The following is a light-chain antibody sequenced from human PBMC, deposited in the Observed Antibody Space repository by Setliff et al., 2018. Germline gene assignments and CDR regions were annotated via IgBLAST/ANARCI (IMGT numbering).Light chain of an antibody. Sequence: QSALAQPASVSGSPGQSATISCTGSSSDVGGYDYVSWYQHHPGRAPKFMIYDVSNRPSGVSNRFSGSKSGNTASLAISGLQAEDEADYYCFSYASSGSYVFGTGTKVTVL. CDR2: DVS. J-gene: IGLJ1*01. CDR3: FSYASSGSYV. V-gene: IGLV2-14*03. CDR1: SSDVGGYDY.